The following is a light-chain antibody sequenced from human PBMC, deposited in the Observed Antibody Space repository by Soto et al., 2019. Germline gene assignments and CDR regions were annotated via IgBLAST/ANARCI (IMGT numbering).Light chain of an antibody. V-gene: IGKV1-8*01. J-gene: IGKJ1*01. CDR1: QGISRY. CDR2: AAS. CDR3: QQYYSYTRS. Sequence: AIRMTQSPSSFSASTGDRVTITCRASQGISRYLDWYQQKPGKAPKLLIYAASTLQSGVPSRFSGSGSGTDFTLTISCLQSEDFATYYCQQYYSYTRSFGQGTKVEIK.